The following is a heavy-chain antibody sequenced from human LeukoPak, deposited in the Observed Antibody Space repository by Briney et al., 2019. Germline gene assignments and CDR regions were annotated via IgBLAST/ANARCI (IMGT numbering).Heavy chain of an antibody. CDR1: GFTFSSYG. Sequence: PGRSLRLSCAASGFTFSSYGMHWVRQAPGKGLEWVAFIRYDGSNKYYADSVKGRFTISRDNSKNALYLQMNSLRGEDTAVYYCFGITVTDVPYWGQGTLVTVSS. V-gene: IGHV3-30*02. J-gene: IGHJ4*02. D-gene: IGHD1-7*01. CDR2: IRYDGSNK. CDR3: FGITVTDVPY.